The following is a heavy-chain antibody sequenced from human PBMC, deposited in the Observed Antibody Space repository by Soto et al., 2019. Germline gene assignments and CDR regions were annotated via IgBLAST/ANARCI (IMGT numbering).Heavy chain of an antibody. CDR1: GGSINTFY. CDR3: AREGSYSAYNFAHGIQLWAFDF. J-gene: IGHJ4*02. Sequence: SETLSLTCTVSGGSINTFYWSWVRQPAGKGLEWIGRIFSSGSTSFNPSLESRVAMSVDTSKNHFSLNLSSVTAADMAVYYCAREGSYSAYNFAHGIQLWAFDFWGQGALVTVPQ. V-gene: IGHV4-4*07. CDR2: IFSSGST. D-gene: IGHD5-12*01.